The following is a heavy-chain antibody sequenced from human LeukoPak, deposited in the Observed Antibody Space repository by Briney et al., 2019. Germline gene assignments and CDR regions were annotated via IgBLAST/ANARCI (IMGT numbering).Heavy chain of an antibody. CDR3: ARVGGSSSRYYYYGMDV. V-gene: IGHV4-34*01. Sequence: SETLSLTCAVYGGSFSGYYWSWIRQPPGKGLEWIGEINHSGSTNYNPSLKSRVTISVDTSKNQFSLKLSSVTAADTAVYYCARVGGSSSRYYYYGMDVWGQGTTVTVSS. CDR1: GGSFSGYY. CDR2: INHSGST. J-gene: IGHJ6*02. D-gene: IGHD6-6*01.